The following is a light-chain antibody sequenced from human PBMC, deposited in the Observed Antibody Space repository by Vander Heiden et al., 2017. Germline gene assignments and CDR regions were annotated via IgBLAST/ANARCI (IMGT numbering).Light chain of an antibody. CDR2: AAS. V-gene: IGKV1-9*01. J-gene: IGKJ5*01. CDR3: QQLDSYPAIT. CDR1: QGISTY. Sequence: IQLTQSPSSLSASVGDRVTITCRASQGISTYLVWYQQKPGKAPKLLIYAASTLQSGVPSRFSGSGSGTDFTLTISSLQPEDFATYYCQQLDSYPAITFGQGTRLEIK.